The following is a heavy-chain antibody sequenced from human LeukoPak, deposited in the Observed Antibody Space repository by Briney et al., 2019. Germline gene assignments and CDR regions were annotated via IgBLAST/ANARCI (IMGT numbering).Heavy chain of an antibody. V-gene: IGHV3-30*18. Sequence: GGSLILSCAAAGFTFSSYGMEWVRQAPGNGLEWVAVISYDGSNKYYADSVKGRFTISRENSKNTLYLQMNSLRAEETAVYYCAKDPGAGATWYYFDSWGQGTLVTVSS. CDR1: GFTFSSYG. CDR3: AKDPGAGATWYYFDS. CDR2: ISYDGSNK. D-gene: IGHD1-26*01. J-gene: IGHJ4*02.